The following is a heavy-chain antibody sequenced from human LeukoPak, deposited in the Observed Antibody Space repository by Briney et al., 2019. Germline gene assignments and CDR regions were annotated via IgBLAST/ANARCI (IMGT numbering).Heavy chain of an antibody. V-gene: IGHV3-64D*09. D-gene: IGHD1-26*01. Sequence: GGSLRLSCSASGFTFSNSGMHWVRQAPGKGLECVSAISSNGGGTYYADSVKGRFTISRDNSKNTLYLQMSSLRAEDTAVYYCVKGRSGGSYGMWGQGTLLTVSS. J-gene: IGHJ4*02. CDR1: GFTFSNSG. CDR3: VKGRSGGSYGM. CDR2: ISSNGGGT.